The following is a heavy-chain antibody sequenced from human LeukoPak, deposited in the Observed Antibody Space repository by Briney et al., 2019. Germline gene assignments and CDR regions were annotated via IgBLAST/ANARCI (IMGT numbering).Heavy chain of an antibody. CDR1: GDSFSSNSAA. Sequence: SQTLSLTCAISGDSFSSNSAAWNWIRQSPSRGLEWLGRTYYRSKWSNDYAVSVKSRITINPDTSKNQFSLQLNSVTPEDTAVYYCARELEMATIYSYFDYWGQGTLVTVSS. CDR2: TYYRSKWSN. D-gene: IGHD5-24*01. J-gene: IGHJ4*02. CDR3: ARELEMATIYSYFDY. V-gene: IGHV6-1*01.